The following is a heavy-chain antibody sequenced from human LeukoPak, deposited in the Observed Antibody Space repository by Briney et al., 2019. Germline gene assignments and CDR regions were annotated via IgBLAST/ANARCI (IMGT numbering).Heavy chain of an antibody. D-gene: IGHD3-22*01. CDR1: GFTFSSYA. CDR3: ARAYYDSSGYPFDY. V-gene: IGHV3-30-3*01. CDR2: ISYDGSNT. Sequence: GRSLRLSCAASGFTFSSYAMHWVRQAPGKGLGWVAVISYDGSNTYYADSVKGRFTISRDNSKNTLYLQMNGLRAEDTAVYYCARAYYDSSGYPFDYWGQGALVTVSS. J-gene: IGHJ4*02.